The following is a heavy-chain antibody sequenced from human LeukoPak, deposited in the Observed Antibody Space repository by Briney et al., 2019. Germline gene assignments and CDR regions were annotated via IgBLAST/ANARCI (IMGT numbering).Heavy chain of an antibody. CDR1: GYSFTSYW. CDR3: ARLYGSNTAEYFQH. V-gene: IGHV5-51*01. J-gene: IGHJ1*01. D-gene: IGHD4-23*01. Sequence: GESLKISCKGSGYSFTSYWIGWVRQMRGKGLEWMGIIYPRDSDTQYSPSLQGQVTISADKSISTAYLQWSSLKASDTAMYYCARLYGSNTAEYFQHWGQGTLVTVSS. CDR2: IYPRDSDT.